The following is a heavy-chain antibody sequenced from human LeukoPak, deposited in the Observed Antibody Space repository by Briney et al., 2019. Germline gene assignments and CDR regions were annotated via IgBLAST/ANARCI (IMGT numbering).Heavy chain of an antibody. D-gene: IGHD3-10*01. CDR3: ARVYYGSGSYDRENNWFDP. CDR2: ITGSGHT. V-gene: IGHV3-23*01. CDR1: GFSFTRYA. Sequence: PGGSLRLSCAASGFSFTRYAMSWVRQAPGKGLEWVSTITGSGHTFYADSVKGRFTISRDNSKNTVYLQMNSLRVEDTAVHYCARVYYGSGSYDRENNWFDPWGQGTLVTVSS. J-gene: IGHJ5*02.